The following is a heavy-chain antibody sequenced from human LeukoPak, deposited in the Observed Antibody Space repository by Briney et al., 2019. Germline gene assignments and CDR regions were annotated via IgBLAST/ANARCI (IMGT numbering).Heavy chain of an antibody. CDR1: GYSFTSYW. V-gene: IGHV5-51*01. Sequence: GESQKISCKGSGYSFTSYWIGWVRQMPGKGLEWMGIIYPGDSDTRYSPSFQGQVTISADKSISTAYLQWSSLKASDTAMYYCARSTLVVPAAIKGAFDIWGQGTMVTVSS. CDR3: ARSTLVVPAAIKGAFDI. D-gene: IGHD2-2*01. J-gene: IGHJ3*02. CDR2: IYPGDSDT.